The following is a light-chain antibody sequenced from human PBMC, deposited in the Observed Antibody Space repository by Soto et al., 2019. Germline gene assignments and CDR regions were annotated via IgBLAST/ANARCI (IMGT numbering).Light chain of an antibody. CDR3: SSYTSVSTYV. Sequence: QSALTQPASVSGSPGQSITISCSGTSNDVGSHNYVSWYQQHPGKAPKVLIYEVSNRPSGVSDRFSGSKSGTTASLTISGLQAEDEADYYCSSYTSVSTYVFGTGTKLTVL. V-gene: IGLV2-14*01. CDR2: EVS. J-gene: IGLJ1*01. CDR1: SNDVGSHNY.